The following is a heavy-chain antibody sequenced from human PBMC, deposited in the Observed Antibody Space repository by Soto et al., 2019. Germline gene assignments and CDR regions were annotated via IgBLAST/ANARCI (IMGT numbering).Heavy chain of an antibody. D-gene: IGHD2-2*03. CDR2: ISSSSSYI. CDR1: GFTFSSYS. CDR3: ASSGYCSSTSCYFENWFDP. Sequence: AGGSLRLSCAASGFTFSSYSMNWVRQAPGKGLEWVSSISSSSSYIYYADSVKGRFTISRDNAKNSLYLQMNSLRAEDTAVYYCASSGYCSSTSCYFENWFDPWGQGTLVTVSS. V-gene: IGHV3-21*01. J-gene: IGHJ5*02.